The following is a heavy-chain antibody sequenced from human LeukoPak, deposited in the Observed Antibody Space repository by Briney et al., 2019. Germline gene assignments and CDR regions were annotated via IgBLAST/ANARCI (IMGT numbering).Heavy chain of an antibody. CDR1: GGSFSGYY. CDR2: INHSGST. CDR3: ARGPSDGITMIVVVMVYDY. D-gene: IGHD3-22*01. J-gene: IGHJ4*02. V-gene: IGHV4-34*01. Sequence: SETLSLTCAVYGGSFSGYYWSWIRQPPGKGLEWIGEINHSGSTNYNPSLKSRVTISVDTSKNQFSLKLSSVTAADTAVYYCARGPSDGITMIVVVMVYDYWGQGTLVTVSS.